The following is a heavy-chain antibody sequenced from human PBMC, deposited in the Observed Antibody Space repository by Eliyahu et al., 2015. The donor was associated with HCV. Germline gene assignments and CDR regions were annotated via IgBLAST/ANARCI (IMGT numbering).Heavy chain of an antibody. Sequence: EWVAVIWYDGSNKYYADSVKGRLTISRDTSKNTLYLQMNSLRAEDTAVYYCARDRSLYDSSGYYYDYWGQGTLVTVSS. D-gene: IGHD3-22*01. CDR3: ARDRSLYDSSGYYYDY. V-gene: IGHV3-33*01. CDR2: IWYDGSNK. J-gene: IGHJ4*02.